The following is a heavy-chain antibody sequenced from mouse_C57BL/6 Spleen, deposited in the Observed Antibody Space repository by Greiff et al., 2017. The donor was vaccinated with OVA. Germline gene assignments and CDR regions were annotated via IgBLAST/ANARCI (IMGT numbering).Heavy chain of an antibody. J-gene: IGHJ2*01. CDR1: GFTFSSYT. Sequence: DVMLVESGGGLVKPGGSLKLSCAASGFTFSSYTMSWVRQTPEKRLEWVATISGGGGNTYYPDSVKGRFTISSDNAKNTMYLQMSSLRSEDTALYYCARHRDYYGSSFDYWGQGTTLTVSS. CDR2: ISGGGGNT. CDR3: ARHRDYYGSSFDY. D-gene: IGHD1-1*01. V-gene: IGHV5-9*01.